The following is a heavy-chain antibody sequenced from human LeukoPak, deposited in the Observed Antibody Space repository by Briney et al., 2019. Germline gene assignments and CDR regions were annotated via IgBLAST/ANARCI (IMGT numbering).Heavy chain of an antibody. CDR2: IYYSGTT. D-gene: IGHD6-13*01. V-gene: IGHV4-59*01. Sequence: SETLSLTCTVSGGSISSYYWSWIRQPPGKGLEWIGYIYYSGTTNYNPSLKSRVTISVDTSKNQFSLKLSSETAADTAVYYCARGVYIAAAQYGYWGQGTLVTVSS. J-gene: IGHJ4*02. CDR1: GGSISSYY. CDR3: ARGVYIAAAQYGY.